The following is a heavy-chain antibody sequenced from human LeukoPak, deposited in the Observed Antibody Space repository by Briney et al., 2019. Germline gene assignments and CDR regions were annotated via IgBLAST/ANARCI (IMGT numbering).Heavy chain of an antibody. Sequence: PGGSLRLSCAASGFTFSSYWMHWVRQAPGKGLVWVSRINSDGGSTSYADSVKGRFTISRDNAKNTLYLQMNSLRAEDTAVYYCARDLGSSSSYDAFDIWGQGTMVTVSS. D-gene: IGHD6-13*01. CDR2: INSDGGST. V-gene: IGHV3-74*01. J-gene: IGHJ3*02. CDR1: GFTFSSYW. CDR3: ARDLGSSSSYDAFDI.